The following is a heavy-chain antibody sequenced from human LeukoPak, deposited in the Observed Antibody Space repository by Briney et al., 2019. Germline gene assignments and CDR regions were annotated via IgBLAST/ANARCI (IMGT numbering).Heavy chain of an antibody. CDR1: GFTFSSYG. CDR3: AKPLPPYSGYAPPDY. CDR2: ISYDGSNK. D-gene: IGHD5-12*01. Sequence: GRSLRLSCAASGFTFSSYGMHWVRQAPGKGLEWVAVISYDGSNKYYADSVKGRFTISRDNSKNTLYPQMNSLRAEDTAVYYCAKPLPPYSGYAPPDYWGQGTLVTVSS. V-gene: IGHV3-30*18. J-gene: IGHJ4*02.